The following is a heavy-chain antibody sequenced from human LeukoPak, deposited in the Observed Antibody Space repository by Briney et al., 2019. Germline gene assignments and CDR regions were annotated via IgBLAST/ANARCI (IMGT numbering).Heavy chain of an antibody. CDR1: GYTFTGYY. D-gene: IGHD3-10*01. V-gene: IGHV1-2*02. J-gene: IGHJ4*02. Sequence: ASVKASCKASGYTFTGYYMHWERQAPGQGLEWMGWINPNSGGTNYAQKFQGRVTMTRDTSISTAYMELSRLRSDDTAVYYCARAGILYYGSGSYYNGWGQGTLVTVSS. CDR2: INPNSGGT. CDR3: ARAGILYYGSGSYYNG.